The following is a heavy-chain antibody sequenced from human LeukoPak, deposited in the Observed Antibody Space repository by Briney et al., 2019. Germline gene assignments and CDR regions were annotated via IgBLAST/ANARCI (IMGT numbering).Heavy chain of an antibody. V-gene: IGHV4-61*05. CDR3: ARHGTISSESYFDY. CDR1: GGSISSSSYY. J-gene: IGHJ4*02. D-gene: IGHD1-14*01. Sequence: SETLSLTCTVSGGSISSSSYYWIWIRQSPGKGLEWIGYIHNSGRTNYNPSLKSRVTGFVDTSKNQVSLRLSSVTAADTAVYYCARHGTISSESYFDYWGQGALVTVSS. CDR2: IHNSGRT.